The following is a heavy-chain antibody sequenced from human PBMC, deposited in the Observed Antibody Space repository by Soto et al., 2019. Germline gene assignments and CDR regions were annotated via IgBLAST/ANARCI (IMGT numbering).Heavy chain of an antibody. CDR1: GFTFSNYG. D-gene: IGHD2-8*01. V-gene: IGHV3-30*18. J-gene: IGHJ6*02. CDR3: AKDLTVFYYHGMDV. Sequence: QVQLVESGGGVVQPGRSLRLSCAASGFTFSNYGMHWVRQAPGKGLEWVAITSYDGSDKSYADSVKARFTISTDNSNDTLYLQMNSLRADDTAVYYCAKDLTVFYYHGMDVWGQGTTVTVSS. CDR2: TSYDGSDK.